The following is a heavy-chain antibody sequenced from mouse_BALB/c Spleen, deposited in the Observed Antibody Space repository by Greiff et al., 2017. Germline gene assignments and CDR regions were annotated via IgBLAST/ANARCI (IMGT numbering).Heavy chain of an antibody. Sequence: EVKLMESGGGLVKPGGSLKLSCAASGFTFSSYAMSWVRQTPEKRLEWVASISSGGSTYYPDSVKGRFTISRDNARNILYLQMSSLRSEDTAMYYCARGQGYGYLYWYFDVWGAGTTVTGSS. CDR2: ISSGGST. CDR1: GFTFSSYA. V-gene: IGHV5-6-5*01. J-gene: IGHJ1*01. CDR3: ARGQGYGYLYWYFDV. D-gene: IGHD1-2*01.